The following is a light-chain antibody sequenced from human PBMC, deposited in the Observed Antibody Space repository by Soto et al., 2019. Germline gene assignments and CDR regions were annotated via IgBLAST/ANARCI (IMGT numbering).Light chain of an antibody. V-gene: IGKV3-11*01. CDR3: QQRSDWPPIT. CDR2: GAS. J-gene: IGKJ5*01. Sequence: LSFSPGETGTLSCRTSQTVRNNYLAWYQQKPGQAPRLLIYGASNRATGIPARFSGSGSGTDFTLTISSLEPEDFAVYYCQQRSDWPPITFGQRARLEI. CDR1: QTVRNNY.